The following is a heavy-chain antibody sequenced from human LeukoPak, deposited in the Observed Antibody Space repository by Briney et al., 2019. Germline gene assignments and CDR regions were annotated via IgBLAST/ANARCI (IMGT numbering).Heavy chain of an antibody. V-gene: IGHV1-8*01. Sequence: TSVKVSCKASGYTFTRYDINWVRQATGQGLEWLGWMNPNSGNTGYAQKLQGRGTMTRTTSISTAYMELSSLTSEDTAVYYCAMRHSSSWHNWFDPWGQGTLVTVSS. J-gene: IGHJ5*02. CDR1: GYTFTRYD. CDR2: MNPNSGNT. D-gene: IGHD6-13*01. CDR3: AMRHSSSWHNWFDP.